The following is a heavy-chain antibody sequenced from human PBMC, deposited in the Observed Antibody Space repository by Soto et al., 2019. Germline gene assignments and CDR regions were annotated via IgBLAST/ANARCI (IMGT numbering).Heavy chain of an antibody. CDR1: AGSISNNY. D-gene: IGHD6-13*01. CDR3: ARYRREAVAGYTLDN. Sequence: ASEPLPLTCXVSAGSISNNYWTWIRQPTGKGLEWIGYVYNSGSTNYNPSLKSRVTISEDTSKSQFSLKVNSMTAADTAVYYCARYRREAVAGYTLDNWGQGILVTVSS. J-gene: IGHJ4*02. CDR2: VYNSGST. V-gene: IGHV4-59*01.